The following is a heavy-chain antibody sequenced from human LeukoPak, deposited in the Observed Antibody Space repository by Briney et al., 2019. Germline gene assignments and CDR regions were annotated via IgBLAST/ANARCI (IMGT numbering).Heavy chain of an antibody. J-gene: IGHJ4*02. CDR2: INPNDGHT. D-gene: IGHD2-2*01. Sequence: GASVKVSCKASGYTFTDYYMHWVRQAPGQGFEWMGWINPNDGHTNYAQKFQGRVTMTRDTSNSTAHMEVSRLRSDDTAMYYCARANFLYCSSTTCLFDYWGQGTLVTVSS. CDR1: GYTFTDYY. CDR3: ARANFLYCSSTTCLFDY. V-gene: IGHV1-2*02.